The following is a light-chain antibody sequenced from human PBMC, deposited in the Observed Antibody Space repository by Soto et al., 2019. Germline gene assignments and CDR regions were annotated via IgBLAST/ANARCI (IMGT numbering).Light chain of an antibody. J-gene: IGKJ1*01. V-gene: IGKV1-5*03. CDR3: QQYNSYPWT. Sequence: DSQMAQSPSTPSASVGERVAITCRASQSISSWLAWYQQKPGKAPKLLIYKASSLESGVPARFSGSGSGTEITLTISSLQPDDFATYYCQQYNSYPWTFGQGTKVDI. CDR1: QSISSW. CDR2: KAS.